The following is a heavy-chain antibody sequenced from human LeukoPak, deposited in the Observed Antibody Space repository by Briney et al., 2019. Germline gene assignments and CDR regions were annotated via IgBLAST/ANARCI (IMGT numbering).Heavy chain of an antibody. CDR2: ISDSGDAT. Sequence: TGGSLRLSCAVSGFTFSTYGINWVRQAPGKGLEWVAAISDSGDATYYADSVKGRFTFSRDNSKNTLSLQMNSLRAEDTAVYFCAKVSRGSGFTTPLDYWGQGTLVTVSS. D-gene: IGHD3-22*01. CDR1: GFTFSTYG. V-gene: IGHV3-23*01. J-gene: IGHJ4*02. CDR3: AKVSRGSGFTTPLDY.